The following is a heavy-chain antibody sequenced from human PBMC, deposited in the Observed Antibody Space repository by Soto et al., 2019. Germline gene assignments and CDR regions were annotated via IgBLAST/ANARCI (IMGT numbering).Heavy chain of an antibody. Sequence: EVQLLESGGGLVQPGGSLRLSCAASGFTFSSYAMSWVRQAPGKGLEWVSGISGSGGSTYYADSVKGRFTISRDNSKNTLYLQMNSLRAEDTAVYYCAKHSGNYYYYYGMDVWGQGTTVTVSS. D-gene: IGHD1-26*01. V-gene: IGHV3-23*01. J-gene: IGHJ6*02. CDR3: AKHSGNYYYYYGMDV. CDR1: GFTFSSYA. CDR2: ISGSGGST.